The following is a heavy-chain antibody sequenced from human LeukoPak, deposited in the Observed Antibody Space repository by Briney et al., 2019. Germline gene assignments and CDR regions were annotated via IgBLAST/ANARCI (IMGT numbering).Heavy chain of an antibody. CDR2: INPSGGST. CDR3: ARDNSLRDTAWWFDP. V-gene: IGHV1-46*01. CDR1: GYTFTGYY. J-gene: IGHJ5*02. D-gene: IGHD5-24*01. Sequence: ASVKVSCKASGYTFTGYYMHWVRQAPGQGLEWMGIINPSGGSTSYAQKFQGRVTMTRDMSTSTDYMELSSLRSEDTAVYYCARDNSLRDTAWWFDPWGQGTLVTVSS.